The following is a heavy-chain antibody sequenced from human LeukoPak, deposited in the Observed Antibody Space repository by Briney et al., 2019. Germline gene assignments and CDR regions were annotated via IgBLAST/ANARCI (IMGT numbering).Heavy chain of an antibody. CDR1: GGSVSKNTYH. V-gene: IGHV4-61*05. CDR2: IYYIGNT. D-gene: IGHD6-19*01. J-gene: IGHJ4*02. Sequence: SETLSLTCTVSGGSVSKNTYHWGWVRQPPGRGPEWIAYIYYIGNTNYNPSLKSRATISIDTSKNQFSLTLSSVTAADTAVYYCARFRSSGWYYFDSWGQGMPVSVSS. CDR3: ARFRSSGWYYFDS.